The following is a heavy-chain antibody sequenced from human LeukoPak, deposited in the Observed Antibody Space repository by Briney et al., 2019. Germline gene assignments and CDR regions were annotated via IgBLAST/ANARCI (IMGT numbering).Heavy chain of an antibody. J-gene: IGHJ4*02. CDR3: AKGWRSSSWFMFCDY. Sequence: GGSLRLSCAASGFTFSSYAMSWVRQAPGKGLEWVSAISGGGGSTYYADSVKGRFTISRDNSKNTLYLQMNSLRAEDTAVYYCAKGWRSSSWFMFCDYWGQGTLVTVSS. CDR2: ISGGGGST. V-gene: IGHV3-23*01. D-gene: IGHD6-13*01. CDR1: GFTFSSYA.